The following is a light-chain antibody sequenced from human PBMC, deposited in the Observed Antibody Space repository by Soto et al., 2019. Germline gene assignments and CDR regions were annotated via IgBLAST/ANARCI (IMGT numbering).Light chain of an antibody. CDR2: DVN. CDR3: SSYTRTSTLVV. Sequence: QSALTQPASVSGSPGQSITISCTGTSSDIGTYNYVSWYRQHPGKAPKLLIYDVNARPSGVSNRFSGSKSGNTASLTISGLRSEDEADYYCSSYTRTSTLVVFGGGTKLTVL. V-gene: IGLV2-14*03. J-gene: IGLJ2*01. CDR1: SSDIGTYNY.